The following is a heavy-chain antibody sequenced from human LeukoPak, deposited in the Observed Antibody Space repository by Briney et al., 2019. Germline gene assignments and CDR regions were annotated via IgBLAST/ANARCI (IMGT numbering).Heavy chain of an antibody. Sequence: GRSLRLSCAASGFTFSSYGMHWVRQAPGKGLEWVAVIWYDGSNKYYADSVKGRFTISRDNSKNTLYLQMNSLRAEDTAVYYCAKLGHTKSDVWGKGTTATVSS. J-gene: IGHJ6*04. D-gene: IGHD1-1*01. CDR1: GFTFSSYG. CDR3: AKLGHTKSDV. CDR2: IWYDGSNK. V-gene: IGHV3-33*06.